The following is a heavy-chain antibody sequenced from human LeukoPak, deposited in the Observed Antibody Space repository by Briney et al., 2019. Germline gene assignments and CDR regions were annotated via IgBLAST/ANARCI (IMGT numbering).Heavy chain of an antibody. CDR3: ARRRGYSYGPGGYYGMDV. Sequence: GGSLRLSCAASGFTFSAYSMNWVRQAPRKGLEWVSYISSSSISIYYADSVKGRFTISRDNAKNSLYLQMNSLRAEDTAVYYCARRRGYSYGPGGYYGMDVWGQGTTVTVSS. D-gene: IGHD5-18*01. CDR2: ISSSSISI. CDR1: GFTFSAYS. V-gene: IGHV3-48*04. J-gene: IGHJ6*02.